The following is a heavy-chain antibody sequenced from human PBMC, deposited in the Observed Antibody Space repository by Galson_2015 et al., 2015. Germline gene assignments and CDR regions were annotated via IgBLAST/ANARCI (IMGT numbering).Heavy chain of an antibody. V-gene: IGHV2-5*01. D-gene: IGHD2-21*01. CDR2: ISWNGDK. J-gene: IGHJ3*02. CDR3: AHRIVKVDWAGSFDI. CDR1: GFSLNTGGEG. Sequence: PALVKPTQTLTLTCAFSGFSLNTGGEGVGWIRQPPGKALEWLGQISWNGDKRYSPSMKNRLTITKDASKNQVVLTMTNVDPVDAATYYCAHRIVKVDWAGSFDIWGRGTTVTVSS.